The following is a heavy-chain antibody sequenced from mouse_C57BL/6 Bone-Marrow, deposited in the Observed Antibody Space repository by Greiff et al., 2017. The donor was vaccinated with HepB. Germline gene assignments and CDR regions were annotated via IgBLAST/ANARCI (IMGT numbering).Heavy chain of an antibody. CDR2: ISSGSSTI. CDR1: GFTFSDYG. Sequence: EVKLVESGGGLVKPGGSLKLSCAASGFTFSDYGMHWVRQAPEKGLEWVAYISSGSSTIYYADTVKGRFTISRDNAKNTLFLQMTSLRSEDPAMYYCARPEHGSFDYWGQGTTLTVSS. J-gene: IGHJ2*01. V-gene: IGHV5-17*01. D-gene: IGHD1-1*01. CDR3: ARPEHGSFDY.